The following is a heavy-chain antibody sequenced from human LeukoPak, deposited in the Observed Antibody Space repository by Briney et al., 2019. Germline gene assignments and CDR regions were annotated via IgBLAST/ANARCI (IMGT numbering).Heavy chain of an antibody. CDR2: IYYSGST. CDR3: ARTIAAAGTCWFDP. CDR1: GGSTSSYY. J-gene: IGHJ5*02. V-gene: IGHV4-59*01. D-gene: IGHD6-13*01. Sequence: SETLSRTCTVSGGSTSSYYWSWIRQPPGKGLEWIGYIYYSGSTNYNPSLKSRVTISVDTSKNQFSLKLSSVTAADTAVYYCARTIAAAGTCWFDPWGQGTLVTVSS.